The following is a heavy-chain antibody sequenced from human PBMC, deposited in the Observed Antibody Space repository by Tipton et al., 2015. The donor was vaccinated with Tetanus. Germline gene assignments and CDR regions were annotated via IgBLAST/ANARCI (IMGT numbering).Heavy chain of an antibody. V-gene: IGHV3-9*01. D-gene: IGHD2-15*01. CDR2: ISWNSGSI. J-gene: IGHJ6*02. CDR1: GFTLDDYA. CDR3: AKSRYCSGGSCYSHYYGMDV. Sequence: SLRLSCAASGFTLDDYAMHWVRQAPGKGLEWVSGISWNSGSIGYADSVKGRFTISRDNAKNSLYLQMNSLRAEDTALYYCAKSRYCSGGSCYSHYYGMDVWGQGTTVTVSS.